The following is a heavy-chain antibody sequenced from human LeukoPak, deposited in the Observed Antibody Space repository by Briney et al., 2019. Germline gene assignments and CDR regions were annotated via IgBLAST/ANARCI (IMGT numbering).Heavy chain of an antibody. CDR1: GFTFSNYG. CDR3: ATDSSSWTQAFDI. Sequence: GGSLRLSCASSGFTFSNYGMHWVRQAPGKGLEWVAFIRYDGSGKFYADSVKGRFTISRDNSKNTLYLQMHSLRAEDTAVYYCATDSSSWTQAFDIWGQGTMVTVSS. J-gene: IGHJ3*02. D-gene: IGHD6-13*01. V-gene: IGHV3-30*02. CDR2: IRYDGSGK.